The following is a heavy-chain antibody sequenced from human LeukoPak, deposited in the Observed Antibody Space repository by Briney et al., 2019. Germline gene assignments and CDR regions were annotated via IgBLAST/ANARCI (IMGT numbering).Heavy chain of an antibody. D-gene: IGHD4/OR15-4a*01. CDR3: ARDPGAFPYFFDC. CDR2: ISGDGVSP. Sequence: GGSLRPSCAASGFTFNNYALTWVRQTPGKGLECVSAISGDGVSPYYADSVRGRFTISRDNSKNTLYLQMNSLRVEDTAVYFCARDPGAFPYFFDCWGQGTLVTVSS. J-gene: IGHJ4*02. CDR1: GFTFNNYA. V-gene: IGHV3-23*01.